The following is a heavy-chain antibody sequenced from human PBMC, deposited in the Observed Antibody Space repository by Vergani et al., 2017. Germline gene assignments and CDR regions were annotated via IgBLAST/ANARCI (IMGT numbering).Heavy chain of an antibody. CDR3: ARSGYCAHGVCYMTYYYYMDV. Sequence: QVQILQSGGGVVQPGGSLRLSCTLSGFTLNTYGIHWVRQAPGKGLEWVSFIRYDGSSEYYEDSVKGRFTISRDNSKNTLYLQMNNLRAADTAVYYCARSGYCAHGVCYMTYYYYMDVWGKGTAVTVSS. V-gene: IGHV3-30*02. J-gene: IGHJ6*03. D-gene: IGHD2-8*01. CDR1: GFTLNTYG. CDR2: IRYDGSSE.